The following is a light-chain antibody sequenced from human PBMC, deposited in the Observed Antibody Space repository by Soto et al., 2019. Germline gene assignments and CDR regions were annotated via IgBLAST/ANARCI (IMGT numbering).Light chain of an antibody. Sequence: EIVLTQSPATLSLSPGERATLSCRASQSVSSYLAWYQQKPGQAPRLLIYDASNRATGIPARFSGSGSGTDFTLTISSLESEDFAVYYCQQYNSYSGTFGQGTKVEIK. CDR1: QSVSSY. CDR2: DAS. V-gene: IGKV3-11*01. J-gene: IGKJ1*01. CDR3: QQYNSYSGT.